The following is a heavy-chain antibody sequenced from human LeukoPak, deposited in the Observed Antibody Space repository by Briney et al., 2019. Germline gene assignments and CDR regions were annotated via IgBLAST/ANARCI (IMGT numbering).Heavy chain of an antibody. CDR2: IWYDGSNK. D-gene: IGHD6-13*01. J-gene: IGHJ4*02. V-gene: IGHV3-30*02. CDR1: GLTFSSYG. Sequence: GGSLRLSCAASGLTFSSYGMHWVRQAPGKGVEWVAVIWYDGSNKYYADSVKGRFTICRDNSKNTLYLQMNSLRAEDTAVYYCAKDRGDRYSSSWYYDYWGQGTLVTVSS. CDR3: AKDRGDRYSSSWYYDY.